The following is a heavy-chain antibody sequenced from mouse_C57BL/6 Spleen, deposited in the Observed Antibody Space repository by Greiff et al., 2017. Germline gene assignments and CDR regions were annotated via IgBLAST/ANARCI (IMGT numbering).Heavy chain of an antibody. CDR3: ARGPGGSYPDY. V-gene: IGHV1-55*01. CDR1: GYTFTSYW. Sequence: VKLVESGAELVKPGASVKMSCKASGYTFTSYWITWVKQRPGQGLEWIGDIYPGSGSTNYNEKFKSKATLTVDTSSSTAYMQLSSLTSEDSAVYYCARGPGGSYPDYWGQGTTLTVSS. J-gene: IGHJ2*01. CDR2: IYPGSGST. D-gene: IGHD1-1*02.